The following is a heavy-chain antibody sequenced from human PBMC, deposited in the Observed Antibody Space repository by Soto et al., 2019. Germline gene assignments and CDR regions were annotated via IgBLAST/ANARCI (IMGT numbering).Heavy chain of an antibody. D-gene: IGHD5-18*01. CDR1: GITVNDYY. J-gene: IGHJ6*02. CDR2: ISSRGSTT. Sequence: QVQLVESGGGLVKPGGSLRLSCAAFGITVNDYYMSWIRQAPGKGLEWVTSISSRGSTTYYADSVKGRFTISRDNAQKFLYLEMHSLRAEDTYVYYCGTDFVDLAVVIVDTYGDAYALDFWGQGTMVTVSS. V-gene: IGHV3-11*01. CDR3: GTDFVDLAVVIVDTYGDAYALDF.